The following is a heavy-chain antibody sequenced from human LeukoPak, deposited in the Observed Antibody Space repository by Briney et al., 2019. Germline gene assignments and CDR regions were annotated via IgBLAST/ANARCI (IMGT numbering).Heavy chain of an antibody. V-gene: IGHV3-30*04. D-gene: IGHD2-2*01. Sequence: QPGRSLRLSCAASGFTFSSYAMHWVRQAPGKGLEWVAVISYDGSNKYYADSVKGRFTISRDSSKNTLYLQMNSLRAEDTAVYYCAPSSPRLGYYFDYWGRGTLVTVSS. CDR3: APSSPRLGYYFDY. J-gene: IGHJ4*02. CDR2: ISYDGSNK. CDR1: GFTFSSYA.